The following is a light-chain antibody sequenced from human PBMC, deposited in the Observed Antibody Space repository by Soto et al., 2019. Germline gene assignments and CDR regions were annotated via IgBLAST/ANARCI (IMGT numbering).Light chain of an antibody. CDR1: QSISSY. V-gene: IGKV1-39*01. J-gene: IGKJ1*01. Sequence: DIQMTQSPSSLSASVGDRVTITCRASQSISSYLNWYQQKPGKAPKLLIYAASSLQSGVPSRFSGSGSGTDFTLTISSLQPEDFATYYCQQANSFPRTFGQGTKGDMK. CDR3: QQANSFPRT. CDR2: AAS.